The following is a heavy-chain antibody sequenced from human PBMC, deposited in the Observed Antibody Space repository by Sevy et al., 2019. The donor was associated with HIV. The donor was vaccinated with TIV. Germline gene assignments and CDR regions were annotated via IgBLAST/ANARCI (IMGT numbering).Heavy chain of an antibody. Sequence: GGSLRLSCAASGFTFSSYSMNWVRQAPGKGLEWVSSISSSSYIYYADSVKGRFTISRDNAKNSLYLQMNSLRAEDTAVYYCARSGFLEWLLYRGFDYWGQGTLVTVSS. CDR2: ISSSSYI. V-gene: IGHV3-21*01. CDR1: GFTFSSYS. CDR3: ARSGFLEWLLYRGFDY. D-gene: IGHD3-3*01. J-gene: IGHJ4*02.